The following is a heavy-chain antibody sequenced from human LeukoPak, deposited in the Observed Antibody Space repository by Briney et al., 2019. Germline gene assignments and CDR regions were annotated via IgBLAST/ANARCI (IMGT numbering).Heavy chain of an antibody. CDR1: GFTFSSYA. CDR2: ISYDGSNK. Sequence: GGSLRLSCAASGFTFSSYAMHWVRQAPGKGLEWVAVISYDGSNKYYADSVKGRFTISRDNSKNTLYLQMNSLRAEDTAVYYCARGYYDSSVYLEDYFDYWGQGTLVTVSS. J-gene: IGHJ4*02. V-gene: IGHV3-30*04. CDR3: ARGYYDSSVYLEDYFDY. D-gene: IGHD3-22*01.